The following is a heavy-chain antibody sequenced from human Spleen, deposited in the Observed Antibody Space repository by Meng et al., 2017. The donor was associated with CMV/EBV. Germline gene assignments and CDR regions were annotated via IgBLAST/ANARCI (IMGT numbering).Heavy chain of an antibody. V-gene: IGHV3-53*01. CDR1: GFTFSSYS. J-gene: IGHJ4*02. CDR3: AAKMHGDYAFEY. CDR2: IYSGGST. D-gene: IGHD4-17*01. Sequence: GGSLRLSCAASGFTFSSYSMNWVRQAPGKGLEWVSVIYSGGSTYYADSVKGRFTVSRDNSKNTLYLQMNSLRAEDTAVYYCAAKMHGDYAFEYWGQGSLVTVSS.